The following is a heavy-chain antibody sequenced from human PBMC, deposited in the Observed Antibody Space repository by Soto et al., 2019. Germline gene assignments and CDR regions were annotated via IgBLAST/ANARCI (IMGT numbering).Heavy chain of an antibody. CDR2: INHSGST. D-gene: IGHD2-15*01. Sequence: QVQLQQWGAGLLKPSETLSLTCAVYGGSFSGYYWSWIRQPPGKGLEWIGEINHSGSTNYNPSLKSRVTISVDTSKNQFSLKLSSVTAADTAVYYCASLGYCSGGSCYDFDYWGPGTLVTVSS. J-gene: IGHJ4*02. CDR1: GGSFSGYY. CDR3: ASLGYCSGGSCYDFDY. V-gene: IGHV4-34*01.